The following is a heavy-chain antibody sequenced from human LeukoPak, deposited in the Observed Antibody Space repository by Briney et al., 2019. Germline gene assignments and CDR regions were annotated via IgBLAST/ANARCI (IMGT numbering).Heavy chain of an antibody. CDR2: ISGSGGST. D-gene: IGHD6-19*01. Sequence: PGGSLRLSCAASGFTFSSYAMSWVRQAPGKGLEWVSAISGSGGSTYYADSVKGRFTISRDNSKNTLYLQMNSLRAEDTAVYCCAKSFSGWYGGNDYWGQGTLVTVSS. CDR3: AKSFSGWYGGNDY. J-gene: IGHJ4*02. CDR1: GFTFSSYA. V-gene: IGHV3-23*01.